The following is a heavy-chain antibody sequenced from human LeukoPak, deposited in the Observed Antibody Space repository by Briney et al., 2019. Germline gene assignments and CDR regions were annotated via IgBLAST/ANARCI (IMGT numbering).Heavy chain of an antibody. J-gene: IGHJ4*02. CDR1: GFTFSDYY. D-gene: IGHD6-13*01. V-gene: IGHV3-23*01. Sequence: GGSLRLSCAASGFTFSDYYMSWIRQAPGKGLEWVSAISGSGGSTYYADSVKGRFTISRDNSKNTLYLQMNSLRAEDTAVYYCAKMPYSSSWYFDYWGQGTLVTVSS. CDR3: AKMPYSSSWYFDY. CDR2: ISGSGGST.